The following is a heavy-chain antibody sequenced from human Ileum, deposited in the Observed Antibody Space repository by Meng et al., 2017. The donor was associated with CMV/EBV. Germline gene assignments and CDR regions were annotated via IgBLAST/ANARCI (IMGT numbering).Heavy chain of an antibody. Sequence: GASLMISCAASGFICGTYGINWVRQAPGKGLEWVSSISDSSTYIYYADSVKGRFTVSRDNAKDSLYLQMNSLRAEDTAVYYCVRANRFCQITSCYGPYYFDYWGQGTLVTVSS. CDR1: GFICGTYG. J-gene: IGHJ4*02. CDR3: VRANRFCQITSCYGPYYFDY. V-gene: IGHV3-21*01. D-gene: IGHD2-2*01. CDR2: ISDSSTYI.